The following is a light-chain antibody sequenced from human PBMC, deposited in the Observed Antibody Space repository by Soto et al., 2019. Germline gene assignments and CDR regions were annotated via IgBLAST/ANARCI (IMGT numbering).Light chain of an antibody. CDR3: QQYKIWPT. Sequence: EVVLTQSPGTLALSPGERAALSCRASQSVSSSYLAWYQQKPGQAPRLLIYGASTRATGIPARFSGSGSGTEFTLTISSLQSEDFAVYFCQQYKIWPTFGQGTKVDI. J-gene: IGKJ1*01. CDR2: GAS. V-gene: IGKV3-15*01. CDR1: QSVSSSY.